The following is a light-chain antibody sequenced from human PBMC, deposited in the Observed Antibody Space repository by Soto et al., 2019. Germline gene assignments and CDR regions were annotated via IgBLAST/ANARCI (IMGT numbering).Light chain of an antibody. Sequence: QSVLTQPPSASGTPGQRVTISCSGSSSNIGSNTVNWYQQLPGTAPKLLIYYNNQRPSGVPDRFSGSKSGTSASLPISGLQSVDEAHYYCAAWDDSLYGWVFGGGTKLTVL. CDR1: SSNIGSNT. J-gene: IGLJ3*02. CDR3: AAWDDSLYGWV. CDR2: YNN. V-gene: IGLV1-44*01.